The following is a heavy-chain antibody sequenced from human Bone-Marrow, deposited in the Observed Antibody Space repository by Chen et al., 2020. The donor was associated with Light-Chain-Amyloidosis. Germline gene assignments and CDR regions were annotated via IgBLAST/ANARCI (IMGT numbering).Heavy chain of an antibody. CDR2: IYPDDSDA. CDR1: GYTFPNYW. CDR3: ARRRDGYNFDY. J-gene: IGHJ4*02. V-gene: IGHV5-51*01. D-gene: IGHD5-12*01. Sequence: VQLEQSGPEVKKPWESLKISCKGSGYTFPNYWIGWVRQMPGKGLEWMGVIYPDDSDARYSPSFEGQVTISADKSITTAYLQWRSLKASDTAMYYCARRRDGYNFDYWGQGTLVTVSS.